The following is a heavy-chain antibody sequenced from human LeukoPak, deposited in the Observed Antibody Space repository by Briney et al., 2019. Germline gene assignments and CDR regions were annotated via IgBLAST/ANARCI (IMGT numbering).Heavy chain of an antibody. CDR2: IIPIFGTA. Sequence: SVKVSCKASGGTFSSYAISWVRQAPGQGLEWMGGIIPIFGTANYAQKFQGRVTITADESTSTAYMELSSLRSEDTAVYYCARGDSSRYYLHDAFDIWGQGTMVTVSS. J-gene: IGHJ3*02. D-gene: IGHD3-22*01. V-gene: IGHV1-69*01. CDR3: ARGDSSRYYLHDAFDI. CDR1: GGTFSSYA.